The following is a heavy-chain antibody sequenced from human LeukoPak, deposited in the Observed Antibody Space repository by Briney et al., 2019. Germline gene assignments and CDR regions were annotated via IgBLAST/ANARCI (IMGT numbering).Heavy chain of an antibody. D-gene: IGHD4-23*01. CDR3: AKQLNDYGGKLFYYYMDV. CDR1: GFTFSMYG. CDR2: VRYDGSNE. Sequence: GGSLRLSCAASGFTFSMYGMHWVRQAPGKGLEWVAFVRYDGSNEWYADSVRGRFTISRDNSKNTLYLQMNSLRAEDTAVYYCAKQLNDYGGKLFYYYMDVWGKGTTVTVSS. J-gene: IGHJ6*03. V-gene: IGHV3-30*02.